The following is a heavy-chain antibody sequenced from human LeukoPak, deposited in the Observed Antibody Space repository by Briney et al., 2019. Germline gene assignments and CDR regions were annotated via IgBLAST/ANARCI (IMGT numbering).Heavy chain of an antibody. CDR3: ARGARYFDWLLGY. CDR2: ISYDGSNK. D-gene: IGHD3-9*01. J-gene: IGHJ4*02. V-gene: IGHV3-30*04. CDR1: GFTFSSYA. Sequence: GGSLRLSCAASGFTFSSYAMHWVRQAPGKGLEWVAVISYDGSNKYYADSVKGRFTISRDNSKNTLYLQMNSLRAEDTAVYYCARGARYFDWLLGYWGQGTLVTVSS.